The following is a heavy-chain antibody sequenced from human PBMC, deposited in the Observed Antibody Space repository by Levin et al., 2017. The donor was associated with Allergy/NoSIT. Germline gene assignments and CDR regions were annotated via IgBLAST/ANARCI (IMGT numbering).Heavy chain of an antibody. CDR2: ISGSGGST. D-gene: IGHD3-9*01. CDR3: AKEGYYDILTGYPLDY. CDR1: GFTFSTYA. Sequence: PGGSLRLSCAASGFTFSTYAMSWVRQAPGKGLEWVSAISGSGGSTYYADSVKGRFTISRDNSKNTLYLQMNSLRAEDTAVHYCAKEGYYDILTGYPLDYWGQGTLVTVSS. J-gene: IGHJ4*02. V-gene: IGHV3-23*01.